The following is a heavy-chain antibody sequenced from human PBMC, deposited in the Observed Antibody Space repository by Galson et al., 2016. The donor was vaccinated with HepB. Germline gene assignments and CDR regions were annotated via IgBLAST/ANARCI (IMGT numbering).Heavy chain of an antibody. Sequence: SLRLSCAASGFMFNNYGMHWVRQAPGKGLEWLAVIWFDGSKKYYADSVRGRFTVSRDNSKNMVYLQMSSLRADDTAVYYCAKRHEYCPPVGCSVDYWGQGTLVSVSS. V-gene: IGHV3-33*06. CDR1: GFMFNNYG. D-gene: IGHD2/OR15-2a*01. CDR3: AKRHEYCPPVGCSVDY. CDR2: IWFDGSKK. J-gene: IGHJ4*02.